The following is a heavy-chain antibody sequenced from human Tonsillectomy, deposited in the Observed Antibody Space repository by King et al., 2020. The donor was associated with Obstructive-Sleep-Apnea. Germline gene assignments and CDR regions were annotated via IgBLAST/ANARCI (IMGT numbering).Heavy chain of an antibody. CDR3: AKDVVVAASYAFDI. J-gene: IGHJ3*02. V-gene: IGHV3-9*01. D-gene: IGHD2-15*01. CDR2: ISWNSGSI. Sequence: VQLVESGGGLVQPGRSLRLSCAASGFTFDDYAMHWVRQAPGKGLEWVSGISWNSGSIGYADSVKGRFTISRENAKNSLCLQMNSLRAEDTALYYCAKDVVVAASYAFDIWGQGTMVTVSS. CDR1: GFTFDDYA.